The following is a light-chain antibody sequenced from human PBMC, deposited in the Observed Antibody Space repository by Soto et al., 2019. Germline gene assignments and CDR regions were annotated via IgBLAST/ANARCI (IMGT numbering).Light chain of an antibody. J-gene: IGLJ2*01. CDR1: NIAIKS. Sequence: SYELTQAPSVSLAPGQTARITCGGNNIAIKSVHWYQQKPGQAPVLVVYDDGDRPSGIPERFSGSNSGNTATLTITRVEAGDEADYHCQVWDSSSDHRVVFGGGNKVTVL. CDR2: DDG. V-gene: IGLV3-21*02. CDR3: QVWDSSSDHRVV.